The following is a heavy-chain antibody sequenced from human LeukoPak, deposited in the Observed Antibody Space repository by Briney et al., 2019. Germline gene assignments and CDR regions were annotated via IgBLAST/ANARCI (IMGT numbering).Heavy chain of an antibody. CDR2: IRHSGTT. CDR1: GYSISSGYY. J-gene: IGHJ4*02. V-gene: IGHV4-38-2*02. D-gene: IGHD3-10*01. Sequence: SETLSLTCTVSGYSISSGYYWGWIRQPPGKGLEWIGTIRHSGTTYYSPSLKSRVTISVDTSKNQFSLKLSSVTAADTAVYYCASTGYGSGSFDYWGQGTLVTVSS. CDR3: ASTGYGSGSFDY.